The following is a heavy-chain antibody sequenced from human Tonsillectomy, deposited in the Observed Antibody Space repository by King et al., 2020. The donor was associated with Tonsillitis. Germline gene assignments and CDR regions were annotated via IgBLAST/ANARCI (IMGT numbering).Heavy chain of an antibody. Sequence: HITLKESGPTLVKPTQTLTLTCTFSGFSLTPSGVGVGWVRQPPGKALEWLALIFWNDDRYFSPSLKNRLTITSDTSKNQVVLTVSNMDHVDTATYYCAHAYTPFYASMTFDYWGQGARVTVSS. CDR1: GFSLTPSGVG. CDR2: IFWNDDR. D-gene: IGHD2/OR15-2a*01. J-gene: IGHJ4*02. V-gene: IGHV2-5*01. CDR3: AHAYTPFYASMTFDY.